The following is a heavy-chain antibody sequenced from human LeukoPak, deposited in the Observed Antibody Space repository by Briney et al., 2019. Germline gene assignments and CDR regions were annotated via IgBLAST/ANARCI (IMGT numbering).Heavy chain of an antibody. CDR2: IYHSGSI. CDR1: GGSIGSGRYF. Sequence: SQTLSLTCSVSGGSIGSGRYFWSWIRQHPEKGLEWIGYIYHSGSIYYNPSLKSRVTISVDTSKNQFSLKVSSVTAADTAVYYCARAVGATKLDYWGQGALVTVSS. D-gene: IGHD1-26*01. J-gene: IGHJ4*02. V-gene: IGHV4-31*03. CDR3: ARAVGATKLDY.